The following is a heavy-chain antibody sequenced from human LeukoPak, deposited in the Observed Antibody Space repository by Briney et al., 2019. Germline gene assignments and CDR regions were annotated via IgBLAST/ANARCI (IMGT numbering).Heavy chain of an antibody. CDR3: ARVSYCGGDCWRWFDP. CDR1: GGSVSSGSYY. D-gene: IGHD2-21*02. V-gene: IGHV4-30-4*01. Sequence: SETLSLTCTVSGGSVSSGSYYWSWIRQPPGKGLEWIGYIYYSGSTYYNPSLKSRVTISVDTSKNQFSLKLSSVTAADTAVYYCARVSYCGGDCWRWFDPWGQGTLVTVSS. J-gene: IGHJ5*02. CDR2: IYYSGST.